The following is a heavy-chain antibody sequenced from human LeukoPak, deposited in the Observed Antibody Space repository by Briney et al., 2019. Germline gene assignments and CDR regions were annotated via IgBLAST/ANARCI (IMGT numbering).Heavy chain of an antibody. D-gene: IGHD2-8*01. Sequence: GGSLRLSCAASGFTFSSYGMHWVRQAPGKGLKWVAVIWYDGSIKYYGDSVKGRFTISRDNPKNTLYLQMNSLRAEDTAVYYCARDRCTNGVCYYDYWGQGTLVTVSS. V-gene: IGHV3-33*01. CDR2: IWYDGSIK. CDR1: GFTFSSYG. CDR3: ARDRCTNGVCYYDY. J-gene: IGHJ4*02.